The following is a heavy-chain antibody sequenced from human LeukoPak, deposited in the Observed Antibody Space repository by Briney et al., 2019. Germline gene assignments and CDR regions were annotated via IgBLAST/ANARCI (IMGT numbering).Heavy chain of an antibody. D-gene: IGHD3-22*01. Sequence: SETLSLTCTVSGGSISSNYWSWIRQPPGKGLEWIGYIYNSGTTNYNPSLKGRVTLSIDTSKNQLSLKLRSVTAADTAVYYCARRVYDSGGYYPTSTYFFDYWGQGILVTVSS. J-gene: IGHJ4*02. V-gene: IGHV4-59*01. CDR3: ARRVYDSGGYYPTSTYFFDY. CDR1: GGSISSNY. CDR2: IYNSGTT.